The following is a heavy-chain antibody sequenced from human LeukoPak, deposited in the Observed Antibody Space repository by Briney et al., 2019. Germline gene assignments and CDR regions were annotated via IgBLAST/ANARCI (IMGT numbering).Heavy chain of an antibody. CDR1: GYTFTNYW. J-gene: IGHJ4*02. CDR2: IYPGDSDT. CDR3: ARHLKRSGYYYDSSGYYYVYYFDY. D-gene: IGHD3-22*01. V-gene: IGHV5-51*01. Sequence: GESLKISCKTSGYTFTNYWIGWVRQMPGKGLEWMGVIYPGDSDTRYSPSFQGQVTISADKSISTAYLQWSSLKASDTAMYYCARHLKRSGYYYDSSGYYYVYYFDYWGQGTLVTVSS.